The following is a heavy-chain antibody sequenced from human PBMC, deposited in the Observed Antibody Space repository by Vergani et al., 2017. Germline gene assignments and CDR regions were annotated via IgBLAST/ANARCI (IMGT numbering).Heavy chain of an antibody. J-gene: IGHJ3*02. V-gene: IGHV5-51*01. CDR2: IYPGDSDT. Sequence: EVQLVQSGAEVKKPGESLKISCKGSGSSFTSYWIGWVRQMPGKGLEWMGIIYPGDSDTRYSPSFQGQVTIFADKSIRTAYLQWSSLKASDTAKYYCARHAVTIFGAGSGAFDIWGQGTMVTVSS. D-gene: IGHD3-3*01. CDR3: ARHAVTIFGAGSGAFDI. CDR1: GSSFTSYW.